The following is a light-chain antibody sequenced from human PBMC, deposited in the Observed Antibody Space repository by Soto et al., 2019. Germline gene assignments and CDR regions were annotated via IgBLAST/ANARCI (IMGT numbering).Light chain of an antibody. Sequence: QSVLTQPPSVSGAPGQRVTISCTGSSSKNGAGYDVHWYQQLPGTAPKLLIYGNSNRPSGVPDRFSGSKSGTSASLATTGLQAEDEADYYCQSYDSSLSALYVFGTGTKVTVL. CDR2: GNS. V-gene: IGLV1-40*01. J-gene: IGLJ1*01. CDR1: SSKNGAGYD. CDR3: QSYDSSLSALYV.